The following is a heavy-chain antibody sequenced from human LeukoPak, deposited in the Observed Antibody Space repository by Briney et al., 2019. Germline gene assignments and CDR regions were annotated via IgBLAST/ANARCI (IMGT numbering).Heavy chain of an antibody. CDR3: AREGITIFGVVFDY. CDR1: GGSISSSSYY. CDR2: IYTSGRT. J-gene: IGHJ4*02. D-gene: IGHD3-3*01. V-gene: IGHV4-61*02. Sequence: SETLSLSCTVSGGSISSSSYYWSWIRQPAGKGLEWIGRIYTSGRTNYNPSLKSRVTISVDTSKNQFSLKLSSVTAADTAVYYCAREGITIFGVVFDYWGQGTLVTVSS.